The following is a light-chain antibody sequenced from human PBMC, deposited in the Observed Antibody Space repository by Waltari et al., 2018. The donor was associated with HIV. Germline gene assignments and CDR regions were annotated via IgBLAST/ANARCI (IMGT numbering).Light chain of an antibody. V-gene: IGLV2-8*01. J-gene: IGLJ2*01. CDR2: EVS. CDR1: SSDIGLYNF. CDR3: FSYAGNNYLL. Sequence: QSALTQPPSASGSPGQSVTISCAGTSSDIGLYNFVSWYQHHPGKAPKLMISEVSRRPSGVPDRFSCSKSGNTASRTVSGLQAEDEAAYYCFSYAGNNYLLFGGGTKLTVL.